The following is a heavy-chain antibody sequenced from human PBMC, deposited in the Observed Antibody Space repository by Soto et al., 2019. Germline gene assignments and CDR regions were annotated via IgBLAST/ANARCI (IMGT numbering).Heavy chain of an antibody. J-gene: IGHJ6*02. Sequence: EVQLVESGGGLVQPGGSLRLSCAASGFTFSSYSMNWVRQAPGKGLEWVSYISSSSSTIYYADSVKGRFTISTANAKNPRKRQMSSLRDADTAVYYSATVVLRILQSSYYYYGMDVWGQGTTVTVTS. D-gene: IGHD3-3*01. CDR1: GFTFSSYS. CDR2: ISSSSSTI. CDR3: ATVVLRILQSSYYYYGMDV. V-gene: IGHV3-48*02.